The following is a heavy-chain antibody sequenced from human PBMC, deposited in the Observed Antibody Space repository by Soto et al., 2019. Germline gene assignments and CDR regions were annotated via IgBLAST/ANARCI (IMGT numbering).Heavy chain of an antibody. J-gene: IGHJ4*02. CDR2: IYYSGST. CDR3: ARRYGYYFDY. Sequence: SETLSLTCTVSGGSIGSYYGSWIRQPPGKGLEWIGYIYYSGSTNYNPSLKSRVTISVDTSKNQLSLRLSSVTAADTAVYYCARRYGYYFDYWGQGTLVTVSS. CDR1: GGSIGSYY. D-gene: IGHD4-17*01. V-gene: IGHV4-59*08.